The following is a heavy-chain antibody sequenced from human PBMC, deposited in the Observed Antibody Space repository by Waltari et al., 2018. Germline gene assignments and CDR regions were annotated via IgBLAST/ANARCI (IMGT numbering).Heavy chain of an antibody. V-gene: IGHV1-69*05. CDR2: IIPIFGTA. J-gene: IGHJ6*02. D-gene: IGHD5-18*01. CDR3: ARTPGGYSYGYGFGYYYYGMDV. CDR1: GGTFSSYA. Sequence: QVQLVQSGAEVKKPGSSVKVSCKASGGTFSSYAISWVRQAPGQGLEWMGGIIPIFGTANDAQKFQGRVTITTDESTSTAYMELSSLRSEDTAVYYCARTPGGYSYGYGFGYYYYGMDVWGQGTTVTVSS.